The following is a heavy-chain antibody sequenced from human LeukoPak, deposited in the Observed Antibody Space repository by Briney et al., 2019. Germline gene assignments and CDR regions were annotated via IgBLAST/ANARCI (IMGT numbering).Heavy chain of an antibody. CDR2: ISSSSSYI. CDR3: ARDPENYDSSGYYYEPDY. J-gene: IGHJ4*02. D-gene: IGHD3-22*01. V-gene: IGHV3-21*01. Sequence: PGGSLRLSCAASGFTFSSYSMNWVRQAPGKGLEWVSSISSSSSYIYSADSVKGRFTISRDNAKNSLYLQMNSLRAEDTAVYYCARDPENYDSSGYYYEPDYWGQGTLVTVSS. CDR1: GFTFSSYS.